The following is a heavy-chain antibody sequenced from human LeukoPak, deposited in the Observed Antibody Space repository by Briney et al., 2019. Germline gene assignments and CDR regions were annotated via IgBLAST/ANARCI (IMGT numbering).Heavy chain of an antibody. V-gene: IGHV1-8*01. CDR3: ASDGSGILWRIFDY. J-gene: IGHJ4*02. CDR1: GYTFTSYD. CDR2: MNPNSGNT. Sequence: ASVKVSCKASGYTFTSYDINWVRQATGQGLEWMGWMNPNSGNTGYAQTFQGRVAMTRNDSISTADMELGSLGSEDAVVYYCASDGSGILWRIFDYWGQGTLVSVSS. D-gene: IGHD3-10*01.